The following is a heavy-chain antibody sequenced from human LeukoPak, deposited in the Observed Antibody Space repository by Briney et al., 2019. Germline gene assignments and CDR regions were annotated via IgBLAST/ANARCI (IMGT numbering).Heavy chain of an antibody. CDR1: GVSISSGDHN. CDR2: ISYTGSP. J-gene: IGHJ3*02. CDR3: ARLDYGDYEAFDI. D-gene: IGHD4-17*01. Sequence: KTSQTLSLTCTVSGVSISSGDHNWSRIRQHPGKGLEWIGYISYTGSPDYNPSLRSRLTISLDTSQNQFSLRLSSVTAADTAVYYCARLDYGDYEAFDIWGQGTMVTVSS. V-gene: IGHV4-31*03.